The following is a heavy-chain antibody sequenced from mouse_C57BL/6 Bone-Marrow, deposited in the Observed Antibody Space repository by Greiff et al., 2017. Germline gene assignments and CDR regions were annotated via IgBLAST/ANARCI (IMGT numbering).Heavy chain of an antibody. CDR3: TTATVTWTWFAY. Sequence: VQLKQSGAELVRPGASVKLSCTASGFNIKDDYMHWVKQRPEQGLEWIGWIDPENGDTEYASKFQGKATITADTSSNTAYLQLSSLTAEDTAVYYCTTATVTWTWFAYWGQGTLVTVSA. J-gene: IGHJ3*01. D-gene: IGHD2-13*01. CDR2: IDPENGDT. CDR1: GFNIKDDY. V-gene: IGHV14-4*01.